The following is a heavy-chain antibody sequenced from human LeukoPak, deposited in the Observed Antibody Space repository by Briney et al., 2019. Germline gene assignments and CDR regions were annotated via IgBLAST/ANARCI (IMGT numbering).Heavy chain of an antibody. V-gene: IGHV4-31*03. CDR3: ARSGHSGYDFGY. CDR2: IYYSGST. J-gene: IGHJ4*02. CDR1: GGSVNSVGYS. Sequence: SETLSLACTVSGGSVNSVGYSWSWIRQHPGKGLEWIGYIYYSGSTYYNPPLKSRLSISMDTSKNQFSLNLTSVTGADTAVYYCARSGHSGYDFGYWGQGTLVTVSS. D-gene: IGHD5-12*01.